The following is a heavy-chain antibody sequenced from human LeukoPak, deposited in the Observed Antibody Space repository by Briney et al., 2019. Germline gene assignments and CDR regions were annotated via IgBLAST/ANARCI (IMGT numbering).Heavy chain of an antibody. J-gene: IGHJ4*02. CDR1: GYTFTSYY. V-gene: IGHV1-46*01. CDR3: ARVGRYCSGGSCLDY. D-gene: IGHD2-15*01. Sequence: VALVKVSCKASGYTFTSYYMHWVRQAPGQGLEWMGIINPSGGSTSYAQKFQGRVTMTRDTSTSTVYMELSSLRSEDTAVYYCARVGRYCSGGSCLDYWGQGTLVTVSS. CDR2: INPSGGST.